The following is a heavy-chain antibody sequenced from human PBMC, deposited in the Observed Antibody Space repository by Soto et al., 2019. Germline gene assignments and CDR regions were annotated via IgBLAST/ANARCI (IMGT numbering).Heavy chain of an antibody. CDR3: TTDPRYCSSTSCLYFDY. D-gene: IGHD2-2*01. V-gene: IGHV3-15*01. J-gene: IGHJ4*02. Sequence: GGSLRLSCAASGFTFSNAWMSWVRQAPGKGLEWVGRIKSKTDGGTTDYAAPVKGRFTISRDDSKNTLYLQMNSLKTEDTAVYYCTTDPRYCSSTSCLYFDYWGQGTLVTVSS. CDR2: IKSKTDGGTT. CDR1: GFTFSNAW.